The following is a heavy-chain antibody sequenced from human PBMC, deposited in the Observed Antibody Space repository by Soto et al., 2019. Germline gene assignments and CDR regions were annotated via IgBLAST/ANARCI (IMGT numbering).Heavy chain of an antibody. D-gene: IGHD3-22*01. J-gene: IGHJ6*02. CDR3: ARGGYYDSSGSRNYHYYGMNV. CDR1: GYTFTGYY. V-gene: IGHV1-18*04. CDR2: ISPYDGNT. Sequence: EASVKVSCKASGYTFTGYYMHWVRQAPGQGLEWLGWISPYDGNTKYAQILQGRVSMTTDTSTKTAYMEVRSLRSDDTAVYYCARGGYYDSSGSRNYHYYGMNVWGQGTTVTVSS.